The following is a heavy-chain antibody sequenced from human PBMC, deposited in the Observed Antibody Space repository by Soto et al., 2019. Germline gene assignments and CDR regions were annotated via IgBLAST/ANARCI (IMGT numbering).Heavy chain of an antibody. V-gene: IGHV4-31*03. CDR2: IYYSGST. CDR1: GGSISSGGYY. D-gene: IGHD4-17*01. Sequence: PSETLSLTCTVSGGSISSGGYYWSWIRQHPGKGLEWIGYIYYSGSTYYNPSLKSRVTISVDTSKNQFSLKLSSVTAADTAVYYCARGGKYVPVTISPFDYWGQGTLVTVSS. CDR3: ARGGKYVPVTISPFDY. J-gene: IGHJ4*02.